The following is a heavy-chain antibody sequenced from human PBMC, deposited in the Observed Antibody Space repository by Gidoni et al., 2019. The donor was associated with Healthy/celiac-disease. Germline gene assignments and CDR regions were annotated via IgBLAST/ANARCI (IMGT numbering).Heavy chain of an antibody. V-gene: IGHV4-31*03. J-gene: IGHJ3*02. CDR2: IYYSGST. Sequence: QVQLQESGPGLVKPSQTLSLTCTVSGGSISSGGYYWSWIRQHPGKGLEWIGYIYYSGSTYYNPSLKSRVTISVDTSKNQFSLKLSSVTAADTAVYYCARDALAMAKDAFDIWGQGTMVTVSS. CDR1: GGSISSGGYY. CDR3: ARDALAMAKDAFDI.